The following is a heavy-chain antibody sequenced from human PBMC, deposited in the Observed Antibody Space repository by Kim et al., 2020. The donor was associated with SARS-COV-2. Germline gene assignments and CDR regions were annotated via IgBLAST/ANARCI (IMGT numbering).Heavy chain of an antibody. CDR2: IYYSGST. CDR3: ARLCRETGTRAYYGMDV. Sequence: SETLSLTCTVSGGSISSSSYYWGWIRQPPGKGLEWIGSIYYSGSTYYNPSLKSRVTISVDTSKNQFSLKLSSVTAADTAVYYCARLCRETGTRAYYGMDVWGQGTTVTVSS. J-gene: IGHJ6*02. CDR1: GGSISSSSYY. V-gene: IGHV4-39*01. D-gene: IGHD1-1*01.